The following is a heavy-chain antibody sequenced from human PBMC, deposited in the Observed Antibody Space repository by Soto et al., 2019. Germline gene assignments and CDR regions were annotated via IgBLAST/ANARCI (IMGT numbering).Heavy chain of an antibody. J-gene: IGHJ4*02. CDR3: AKGAAQWELLFDY. V-gene: IGHV3-11*01. CDR2: ISSSGSTI. D-gene: IGHD1-26*01. CDR1: GFTFSDYY. Sequence: QVQLVESGGGLVKPGGSLRLSCAASGFTFSDYYMSWIRQAPGKGLEWVSYISSSGSTIYYADSVKGRFTISRDSAKNSLYLQINSLRVEDTAVYYCAKGAAQWELLFDYWGQGTLVTVSS.